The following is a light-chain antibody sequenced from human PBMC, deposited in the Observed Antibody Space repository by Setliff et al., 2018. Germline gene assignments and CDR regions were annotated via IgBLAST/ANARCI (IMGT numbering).Light chain of an antibody. CDR1: SSDIGGYNY. J-gene: IGLJ1*01. Sequence: QSVLTQPASVSGSPGQSITISCTGTSSDIGGYNYVSWYQQHPGKAPKLMIYDVTKRPSGVSNRFSASKSGNTASLTISVLQAEDEADYYCNSYIGSSTYVFGSGPKGTV. CDR3: NSYIGSSTYV. CDR2: DVT. V-gene: IGLV2-14*03.